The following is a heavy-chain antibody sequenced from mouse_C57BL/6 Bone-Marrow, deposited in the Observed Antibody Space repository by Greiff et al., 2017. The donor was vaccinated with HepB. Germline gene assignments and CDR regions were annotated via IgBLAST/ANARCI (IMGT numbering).Heavy chain of an antibody. V-gene: IGHV1-81*01. D-gene: IGHD1-1*01. Sequence: QVQLQQSGAELARPGASVKLSCKASGYTFTSYGISWVKQRTGQGLEWIGEIYPRSGNTYYNEKFKGKATLTADKSSSTAYTELRSLTSEDSAVYCCASPHYGSSYWFAYWGQGTLVTVSA. CDR1: GYTFTSYG. CDR2: IYPRSGNT. J-gene: IGHJ3*01. CDR3: ASPHYGSSYWFAY.